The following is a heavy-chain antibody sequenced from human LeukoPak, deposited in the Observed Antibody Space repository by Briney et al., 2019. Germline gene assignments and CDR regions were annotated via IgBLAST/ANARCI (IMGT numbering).Heavy chain of an antibody. D-gene: IGHD3-10*01. J-gene: IGHJ4*02. CDR3: DKDQEEGHYYGSGSVF. V-gene: IGHV3-23*01. CDR1: GFTFSSYA. CDR2: ISGSGGST. Sequence: PGGSLRLSCAASGFTFSSYAMSWVRQAPGKGLEWVSAISGSGGSTYYADSVKGRFTISRDNSKNTLYLQMHSMRGVDKAVYYFDKDQEEGHYYGSGSVFWGRGRLVTVS.